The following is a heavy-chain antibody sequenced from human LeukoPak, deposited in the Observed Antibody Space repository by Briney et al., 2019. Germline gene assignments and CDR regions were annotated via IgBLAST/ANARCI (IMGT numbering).Heavy chain of an antibody. J-gene: IGHJ4*02. CDR3: ARPIAVAGFDY. D-gene: IGHD6-19*01. Sequence: GASVKVSCKASGYTFTSYGISWVRQAPGQGLEWMGWINTGNSYTKYSQKFQGRVTITRDTSATTAYMELSSLTSEDTAVYYCARPIAVAGFDYWGQGTLVTVSS. CDR1: GYTFTSYG. V-gene: IGHV1-3*04. CDR2: INTGNSYT.